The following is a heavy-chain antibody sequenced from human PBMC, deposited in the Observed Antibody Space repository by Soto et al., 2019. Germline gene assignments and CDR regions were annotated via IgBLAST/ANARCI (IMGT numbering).Heavy chain of an antibody. D-gene: IGHD3-9*01. V-gene: IGHV4-34*01. CDR2: INHSGST. Sequence: SETLSLPCAVFGGSFSGYYWSWIRQPPGKGLEWIGEINHSGSTNYNPSLKSRVTISVDTSKNQFSLKLSSVTAADTAVYYCASFDWEDYWGQGTLVTVSS. CDR3: ASFDWEDY. CDR1: GGSFSGYY. J-gene: IGHJ4*02.